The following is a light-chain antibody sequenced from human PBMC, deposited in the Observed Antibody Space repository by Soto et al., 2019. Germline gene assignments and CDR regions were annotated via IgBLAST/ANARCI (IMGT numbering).Light chain of an antibody. CDR1: QSISSW. CDR2: KAS. Sequence: DIQMTQSPSTLSASVGDRVTITCRASQSISSWLAWYQQKPGKAPKLLIYKASSLESGVPSRVSGSGSGTEFTLTISSLQHDDFATYDWQQYNSYSGTFGQGTKVEIK. CDR3: QQYNSYSGT. J-gene: IGKJ1*01. V-gene: IGKV1-5*03.